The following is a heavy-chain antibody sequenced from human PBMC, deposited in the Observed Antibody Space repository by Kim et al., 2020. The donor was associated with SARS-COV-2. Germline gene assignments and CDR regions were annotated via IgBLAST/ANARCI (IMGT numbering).Heavy chain of an antibody. V-gene: IGHV3-23*01. Sequence: GGSLRLSCAASGFTFSLYAMSWVRQAPGKGLEWVSGISGNGGSTYYADSVKGRFTISRDTSKNTLYLHMNSQRAGDTAVYYCARDRRGFNPYYGMDVWGQGTTVTVSS. D-gene: IGHD3-10*01. CDR3: ARDRRGFNPYYGMDV. J-gene: IGHJ6*02. CDR2: ISGNGGST. CDR1: GFTFSLYA.